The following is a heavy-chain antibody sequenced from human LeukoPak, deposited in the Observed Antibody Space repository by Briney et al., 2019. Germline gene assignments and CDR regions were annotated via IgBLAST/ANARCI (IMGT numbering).Heavy chain of an antibody. Sequence: SVKVSCKASGGTFSSYAISWVRQAPGQGLEWMGGIIPIFGTANYAQKFQGRVTNTTDESTSTDYMELSSLRSEDTAVYYCARGNGSYSLSYFDYWGQGTLVPVST. D-gene: IGHD1-26*01. J-gene: IGHJ4*02. CDR2: IIPIFGTA. CDR1: GGTFSSYA. CDR3: ARGNGSYSLSYFDY. V-gene: IGHV1-69*05.